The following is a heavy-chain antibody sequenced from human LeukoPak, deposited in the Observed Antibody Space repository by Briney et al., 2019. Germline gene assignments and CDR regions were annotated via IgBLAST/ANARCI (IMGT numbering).Heavy chain of an antibody. CDR3: ARGRYGDTVMIDY. CDR1: GFTFSSYS. V-gene: IGHV3-21*01. Sequence: GGSLRLSCAASGFTFSSYSMNWVRQAPGKGLEWVSSISSSSSYIYYADSVKGRFTISRDNAKNSLYLQMNSLRAEDTAVYYCARGRYGDTVMIDYWGQGTLVTVSS. J-gene: IGHJ4*02. D-gene: IGHD5-18*01. CDR2: ISSSSSYI.